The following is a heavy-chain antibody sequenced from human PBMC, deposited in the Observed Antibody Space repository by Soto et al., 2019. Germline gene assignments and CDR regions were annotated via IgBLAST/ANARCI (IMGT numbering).Heavy chain of an antibody. D-gene: IGHD1-20*01. CDR2: TYYRSKWYN. Sequence: SQTLSLTCVISGDSVSSNSAAWNWIRQSPSRGLEWLGRTYYRSKWYNDYAVSVKSRITISPDTSKNQFSLQLNSVTPEDTAVYYCAREFGYNWNRYYYYGMDVWGQGTTVTVSS. V-gene: IGHV6-1*01. CDR1: GDSVSSNSAA. CDR3: AREFGYNWNRYYYYGMDV. J-gene: IGHJ6*02.